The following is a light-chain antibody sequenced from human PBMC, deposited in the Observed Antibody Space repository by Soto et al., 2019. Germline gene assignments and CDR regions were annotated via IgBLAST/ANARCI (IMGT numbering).Light chain of an antibody. CDR2: AAS. V-gene: IGKV1-9*01. CDR3: QQYNSFPLT. J-gene: IGKJ4*01. CDR1: QDINSY. Sequence: DIQLTQSPSFLSASVGDRVTITCRASQDINSYLTWYQQKPGQAPKFLIYAASTLESGVPSRFSGSGSGTEFTLTISSLQPDDFATYYCQQYNSFPLTFGGGTKVEIK.